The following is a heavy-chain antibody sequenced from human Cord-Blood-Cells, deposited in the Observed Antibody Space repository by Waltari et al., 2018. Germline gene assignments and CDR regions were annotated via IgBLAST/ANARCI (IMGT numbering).Heavy chain of an antibody. Sequence: QVQLVQSGAEVKKPGASVKVSCKASGYTFTGYYMHWVRQAPGQGLEWMGWINPNSGGTNDAQKYQGRVTMTRDTSISTAYMDLSRLRSDDTAVYYCERDHCSSTSCYYYYYMDVWGKGTTVTVSS. CDR1: GYTFTGYY. J-gene: IGHJ6*03. CDR3: ERDHCSSTSCYYYYYMDV. D-gene: IGHD2-2*01. V-gene: IGHV1-2*02. CDR2: INPNSGGT.